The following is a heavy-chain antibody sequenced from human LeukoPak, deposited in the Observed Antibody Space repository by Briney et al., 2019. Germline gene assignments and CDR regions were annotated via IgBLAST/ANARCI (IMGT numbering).Heavy chain of an antibody. CDR1: GGSISSGGYS. CDR2: IYHSGST. CDR3: ARGPSFGSTSRFDL. D-gene: IGHD6-13*01. V-gene: IGHV4-30-2*01. Sequence: SETLSLTCAVSGGSISSGGYSWSWIRQPPGKGLEWIGYIYHSGSTYYNPSLKSRVTISVDRSKNQFSLKLSSVTAADTAVYYCARGPSFGSTSRFDLWGRGTLVTVSS. J-gene: IGHJ2*01.